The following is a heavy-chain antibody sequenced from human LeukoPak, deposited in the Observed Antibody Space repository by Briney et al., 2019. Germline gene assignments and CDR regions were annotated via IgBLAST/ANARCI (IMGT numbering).Heavy chain of an antibody. CDR1: GYSISSGYY. V-gene: IGHV4-38-2*02. CDR2: IYHNGIT. J-gene: IGHJ4*02. CDR3: ARVRYFDTSGFYYDFDY. D-gene: IGHD3-22*01. Sequence: SETLSLTRTVSGYSISSGYYWGWIRQPPGKGLEWIANIYHNGITNYNPSLKSRVTISVDTSKNQFSLKLTSVTAADTAVYYCARVRYFDTSGFYYDFDYWGQGTLVTVSS.